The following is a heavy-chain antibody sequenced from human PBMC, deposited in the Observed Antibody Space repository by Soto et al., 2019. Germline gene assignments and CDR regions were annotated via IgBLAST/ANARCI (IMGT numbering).Heavy chain of an antibody. CDR3: ASLSYSGSYYLHPFDY. D-gene: IGHD1-26*01. J-gene: IGHJ4*02. V-gene: IGHV4-39*01. CDR2: IYYNENT. Sequence: SETLSLTCTVSGGSISSNHYYWGWVRQPPGKGLEWIGTIYYNENTYSNPSLRGRVTISVDTSKNQFSLKLSSVTAAGTAVYFCASLSYSGSYYLHPFDYWGQGTLVTVSS. CDR1: GGSISSNHYY.